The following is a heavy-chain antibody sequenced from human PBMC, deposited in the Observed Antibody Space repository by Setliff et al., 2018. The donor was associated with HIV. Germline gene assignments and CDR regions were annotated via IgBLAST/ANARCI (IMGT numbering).Heavy chain of an antibody. CDR3: VRDLAREIAH. CDR2: ISSSGSTI. V-gene: IGHV3-11*04. Sequence: PGGSLRLSCAASGFTFSDYYMSWIRQAPGKGLEWVSYISSSGSTIYYADSVKGRFTISRDNAKNSLYLQMNSLRAEDTGLYYCVRDLAREIAHWGQGTLVTVSS. CDR1: GFTFSDYY. D-gene: IGHD3-10*01. J-gene: IGHJ4*02.